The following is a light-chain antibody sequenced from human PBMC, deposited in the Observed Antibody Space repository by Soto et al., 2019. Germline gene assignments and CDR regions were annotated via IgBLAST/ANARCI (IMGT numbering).Light chain of an antibody. V-gene: IGKV1-5*01. CDR2: AAS. Sequence: DIQMTQSPSTLSASVGDRVTITCRASQSISSWLAWYQQKPGKAPRLLIYAASSLKSGVPSRFSGSGSGTEFTLTISSLQPDDFATYYCQQYNSYLWTFGQGTKVEIK. CDR3: QQYNSYLWT. J-gene: IGKJ1*01. CDR1: QSISSW.